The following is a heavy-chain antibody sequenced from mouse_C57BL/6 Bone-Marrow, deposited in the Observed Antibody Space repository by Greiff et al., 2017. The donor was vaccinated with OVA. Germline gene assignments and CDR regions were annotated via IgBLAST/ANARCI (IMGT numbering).Heavy chain of an antibody. D-gene: IGHD1-1*01. CDR2: IYPRSGNT. CDR1: GYTFTSYG. V-gene: IGHV1-81*01. CDR3: AKAYYGSSYDAMAY. J-gene: IGHJ4*01. Sequence: LVESGAELARPGASVKLSCKASGYTFTSYGISWVKQRTGQGLEWIGEIYPRSGNTYYNEKFKGKATLTADKSSSTAYMELRSLTSEDSAVYFCAKAYYGSSYDAMAYWGQGTSVTVSS.